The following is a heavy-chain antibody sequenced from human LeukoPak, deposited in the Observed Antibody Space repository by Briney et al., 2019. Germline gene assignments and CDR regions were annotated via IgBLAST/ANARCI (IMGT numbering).Heavy chain of an antibody. J-gene: IGHJ4*02. CDR2: ISSSSKTI. CDR3: ARASPYHYDSSDYFDY. CDR1: GFIFSSYN. V-gene: IGHV3-48*02. Sequence: GSLRLSCAAPGFIFSSYNMNWVRQAPGKGLEWVSYISSSSKTIYYADSVKGRFTISRDNAKNSQYLQMNSLRDEDTAVYYCARASPYHYDSSDYFDYWGQGTLVTVSS. D-gene: IGHD3-22*01.